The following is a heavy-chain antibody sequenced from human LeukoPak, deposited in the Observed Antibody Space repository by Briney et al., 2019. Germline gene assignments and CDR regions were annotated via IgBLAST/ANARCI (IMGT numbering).Heavy chain of an antibody. CDR3: ARDRGSLWSSGYYYQAYYFDY. CDR1: GGSISSGGYY. CDR2: VYYSGST. V-gene: IGHV4-31*03. Sequence: PSQTLSLTCTVSGGSISSGGYYWSWIRQHPGKGLEWIGYVYYSGSTYYNPSLKSRVTISVDTSKNQFSLKLSSVTAADTAVYYCARDRGSLWSSGYYYQAYYFDYWGQGTLVTVSS. J-gene: IGHJ4*02. D-gene: IGHD3-22*01.